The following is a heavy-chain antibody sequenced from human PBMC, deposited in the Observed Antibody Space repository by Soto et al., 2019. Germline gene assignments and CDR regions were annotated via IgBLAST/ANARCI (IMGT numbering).Heavy chain of an antibody. CDR2: ISFEGSNK. J-gene: IGHJ4*02. Sequence: GGSLRLSCEASGFNFSHYAMHWVRQAPGKGLEWLAIISFEGSNKYSAKPVKDRFTISRDNSKSTLYLQMNSLRAEDTAVYYCAKDGATPVGSRSLDSWGQGTPVTVPS. D-gene: IGHD1-26*01. CDR3: AKDGATPVGSRSLDS. CDR1: GFNFSHYA. V-gene: IGHV3-30*18.